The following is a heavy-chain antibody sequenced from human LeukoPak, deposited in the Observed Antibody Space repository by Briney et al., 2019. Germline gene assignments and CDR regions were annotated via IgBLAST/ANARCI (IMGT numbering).Heavy chain of an antibody. CDR3: ARSLRYTSFSSDS. Sequence: ASVKVSCKASGYTFTGYYMHWVRQAPGQGLEWMGWINPNSGGTNYAQKFQGRVTITTNTSISTAYMELSSLRSEDTAVYYCARSLRYTSFSSDSWGQGTLVTVSS. CDR2: INPNSGGT. J-gene: IGHJ4*02. D-gene: IGHD1-14*01. CDR1: GYTFTGYY. V-gene: IGHV1-2*02.